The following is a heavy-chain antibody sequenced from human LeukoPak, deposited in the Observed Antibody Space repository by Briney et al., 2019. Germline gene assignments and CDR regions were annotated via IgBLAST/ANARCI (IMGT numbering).Heavy chain of an antibody. V-gene: IGHV1-3*01. CDR2: INAGNGNT. CDR3: ARDGSGSYYNTSYYYYGMDV. J-gene: IGHJ6*04. CDR1: GYTFTSYA. Sequence: ASVKVSGKASGYTFTSYAMHWVRQAPGQRLEWMGWINAGNGNTKYSQKFQGRVTITRDTSASTAYMELSSLRSEDTAVYYCARDGSGSYYNTSYYYYGMDVWGKGTTVTVSS. D-gene: IGHD3-10*01.